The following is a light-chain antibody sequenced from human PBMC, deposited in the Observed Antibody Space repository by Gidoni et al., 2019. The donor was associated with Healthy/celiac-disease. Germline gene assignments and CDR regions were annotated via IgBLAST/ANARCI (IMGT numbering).Light chain of an antibody. V-gene: IGKV1-39*01. CDR3: QQSYSTPRT. J-gene: IGKJ2*01. Sequence: SVGDRVTITCRASQSISSYLNWYQQKPGKAPKLLIYAASSLQSGVPSRFSGSGSGTDFTLTISSLQPEDFATYYCQQSYSTPRTFXQXTKLEIK. CDR2: AAS. CDR1: QSISSY.